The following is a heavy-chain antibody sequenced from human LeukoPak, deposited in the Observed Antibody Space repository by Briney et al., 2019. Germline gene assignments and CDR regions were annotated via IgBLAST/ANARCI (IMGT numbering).Heavy chain of an antibody. J-gene: IGHJ4*02. D-gene: IGHD2-15*01. CDR2: ISSSSSYI. CDR1: GFTFSSYS. Sequence: GGSLRLSCAASGFTFSSYSMNWVRQAPGKGLEWVSSISSSSSYIYHADSVKGRFTISRDNAKNSLYLQMNSLRAEDTAVYYCARAPPPYCSGGSCYCDYWGQGTLVTVSS. V-gene: IGHV3-21*01. CDR3: ARAPPPYCSGGSCYCDY.